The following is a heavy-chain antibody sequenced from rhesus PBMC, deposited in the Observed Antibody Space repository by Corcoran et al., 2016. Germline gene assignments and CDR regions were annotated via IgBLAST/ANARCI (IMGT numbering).Heavy chain of an antibody. V-gene: IGHV3-28*01. J-gene: IGHJ4*01. CDR1: GFTFCNYW. D-gene: IGHD3-22*01. CDR2: MNSGGGST. Sequence: EVQRVEAGGGLAKPGGSLRLSCAASGFTFCNYWMYWVRQAPEKGVEWIPVMNSGGGSTYYADSVNGICTISSENDNNTLFLQMNSLSAEDTAFYYWAKSTGVINTLFDYWGQGVLVTVSS. CDR3: AKSTGVINTLFDY.